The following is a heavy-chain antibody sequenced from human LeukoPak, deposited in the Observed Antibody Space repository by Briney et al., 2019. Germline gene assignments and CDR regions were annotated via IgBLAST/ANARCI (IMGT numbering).Heavy chain of an antibody. V-gene: IGHV3-74*01. CDR3: ARASGGADS. CDR1: GFTVNNYW. J-gene: IGHJ4*02. CDR2: IKNDGRRT. D-gene: IGHD6-25*01. Sequence: GGSLRLSCAASGFTVNNYWMYWVRQPPGKGLVWISLIKNDGRRTTYADSVKGRFTISRDNGKNMLYLQMNSLRAEDTALYYCARASGGADSWGQGNLVTVSS.